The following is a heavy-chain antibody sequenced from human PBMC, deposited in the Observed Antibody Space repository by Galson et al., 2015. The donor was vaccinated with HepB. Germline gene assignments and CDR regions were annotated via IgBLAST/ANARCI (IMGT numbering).Heavy chain of an antibody. J-gene: IGHJ4*02. CDR1: GYSFTSHW. V-gene: IGHV5-51*01. D-gene: IGHD3-10*01. Sequence: QSGAEVKKPGESLKISCKGSGYSFTSHWIGWARQMPGKGLEWMGIISPGDSDAIYSPSFQGQVTISADKSISTAYLQWRSLKASDTAMYYCASRHSYFRSGTWYNVSDYWGQGTLVTVSS. CDR3: ASRHSYFRSGTWYNVSDY. CDR2: ISPGDSDA.